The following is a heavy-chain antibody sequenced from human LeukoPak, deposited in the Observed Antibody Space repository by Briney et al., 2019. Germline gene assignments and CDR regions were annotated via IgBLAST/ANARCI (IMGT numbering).Heavy chain of an antibody. Sequence: GESLKISCQGSGYSFSTYWITWVRQMPGKGLEWMGIIYPGDSDTRYSPSFQGQVTISADKSISTAYLQWSSLKASDTAMYYCARHSEKQLDNWLDPWGQGTLVTVSS. CDR2: IYPGDSDT. CDR3: ARHSEKQLDNWLDP. D-gene: IGHD6-13*01. CDR1: GYSFSTYW. J-gene: IGHJ5*02. V-gene: IGHV5-51*01.